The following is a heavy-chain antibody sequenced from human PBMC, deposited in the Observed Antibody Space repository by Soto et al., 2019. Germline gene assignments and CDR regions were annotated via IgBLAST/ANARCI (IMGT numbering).Heavy chain of an antibody. CDR2: IYWNDDK. Sequence: QITLKESGPTLVKPTQTLTLTCTFSGFSLGTSGVGVGWIRQPPGKALEWLGFIYWNDDKYYSPSLQSRLTITKDTSRNQVVLTRTNLDPVDTATYLCAHAYRGNWYMRYWGQGILVTVSS. CDR3: AHAYRGNWYMRY. D-gene: IGHD1-1*01. J-gene: IGHJ4*02. CDR1: GFSLGTSGVG. V-gene: IGHV2-5*01.